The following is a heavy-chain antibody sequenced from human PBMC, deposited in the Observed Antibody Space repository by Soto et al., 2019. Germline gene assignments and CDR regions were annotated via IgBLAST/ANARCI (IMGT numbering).Heavy chain of an antibody. CDR1: GFMFSSFA. CDR2: TRSNGEHT. V-gene: IGHV3-23*01. J-gene: IGHJ6*02. CDR3: AKDSKSVSVSAARVYGMDV. Sequence: PGGSLRLSCAGSGFMFSSFAMTWVRQAPGKGLEWVSTTRSNGEHTYYADSVKGRFTVSRDNSKNTLFLEMSSLRAEDSATYYCAKDSKSVSVSAARVYGMDVWGQGTTVTVSS. D-gene: IGHD2-2*01.